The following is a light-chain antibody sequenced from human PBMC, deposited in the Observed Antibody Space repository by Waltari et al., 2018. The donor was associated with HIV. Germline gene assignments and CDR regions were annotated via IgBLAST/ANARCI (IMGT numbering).Light chain of an antibody. J-gene: IGLJ1*01. CDR3: SSYTRSSTLGV. CDR2: GVS. CDR1: SSDVGGYNH. V-gene: IGLV2-14*03. Sequence: QSALTQPASVSGSPGQSITISCTGTSSDVGGYNHVSWYQQHPGTAPKLMIFGVSNRPSGVSNRFSGSKSGNTASLIISGLQAEDEADYYCSSYTRSSTLGVFGTGTKVTVL.